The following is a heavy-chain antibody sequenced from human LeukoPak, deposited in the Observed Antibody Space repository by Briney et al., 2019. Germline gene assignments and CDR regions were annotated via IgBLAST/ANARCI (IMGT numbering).Heavy chain of an antibody. CDR1: GFTFSNYG. J-gene: IGHJ6*02. CDR3: ARDLVSSTRIQLWFYHYYGMDV. Sequence: GGSLRLSCAASGFTFSNYGMHWVRQAPGKGLEWVAIIWYDGSNKYYADSVKGRFTISRDNSKNTLYLQMNSLRAEDTAVYYCARDLVSSTRIQLWFYHYYGMDVWGQGTTVTVSS. D-gene: IGHD5-18*01. CDR2: IWYDGSNK. V-gene: IGHV3-30*02.